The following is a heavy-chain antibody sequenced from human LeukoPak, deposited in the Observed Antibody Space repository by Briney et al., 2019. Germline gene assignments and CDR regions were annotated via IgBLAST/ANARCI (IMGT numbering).Heavy chain of an antibody. CDR1: GGSISSSNW. D-gene: IGHD2-15*01. CDR3: AREDMYCSGGSCHFFDY. CDR2: IYHSGST. J-gene: IGHJ4*02. V-gene: IGHV4-4*02. Sequence: PSETPSLTCAVSGGSISSSNWWSWVRQPPGKGLESIGEIYHSGSTNYNPSLKSRVTISVDKSKNQFSLKLSSVTAADTAVYYCAREDMYCSGGSCHFFDYWGQGTLVTVSS.